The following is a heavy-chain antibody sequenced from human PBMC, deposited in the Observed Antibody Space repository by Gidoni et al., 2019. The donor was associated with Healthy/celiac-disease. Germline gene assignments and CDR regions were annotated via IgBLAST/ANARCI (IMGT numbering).Heavy chain of an antibody. CDR2: IYYSGST. J-gene: IGHJ6*03. CDR3: ARDLRVPAHGYYYYMDV. D-gene: IGHD2-2*01. Sequence: QVQLQDSGPGLVKPSETLSLTCPVSGGSIRSYYWSWIRQPPGKGLEWIGYIYYSGSTNYNPSLKSRVTISVDTSKNQFSLKLSSVTAADTAVYYCARDLRVPAHGYYYYMDVWGKGTTVTVSS. V-gene: IGHV4-59*01. CDR1: GGSIRSYY.